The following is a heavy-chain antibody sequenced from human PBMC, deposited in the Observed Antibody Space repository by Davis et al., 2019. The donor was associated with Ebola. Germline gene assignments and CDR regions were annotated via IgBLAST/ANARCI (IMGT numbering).Heavy chain of an antibody. CDR2: ISWNSGNI. J-gene: IGHJ6*02. V-gene: IGHV3-9*01. CDR1: GFTFDDYA. D-gene: IGHD6-19*01. CDR3: ARDKRSSWYGGMDV. Sequence: SLKISCAASGFTFDDYAMHWVRQAPGKGLEWVSGISWNSGNIGYADSVKGRFTISRDNAKNSLYLQMNSLRAEDTAVYYCARDKRSSWYGGMDVWGQGTTVTVSS.